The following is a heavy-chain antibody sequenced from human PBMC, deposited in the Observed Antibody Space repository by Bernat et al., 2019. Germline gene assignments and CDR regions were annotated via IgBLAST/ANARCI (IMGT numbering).Heavy chain of an antibody. D-gene: IGHD2-15*01. CDR1: GFTFSSYW. V-gene: IGHV3-7*03. CDR2: IKQDGSEK. Sequence: EVQLVESGGGLVQPGGSLRLSCAASGFTFSSYWMSWVRQAPGNGLEWVANIKQDGSEKYYVDSVKGRFTISRDNAKNSLYLQMNSLRAEDTAVYYCARSRDIRFRSGGSCYFDYWGQGTLVTVSS. J-gene: IGHJ4*02. CDR3: ARSRDIRFRSGGSCYFDY.